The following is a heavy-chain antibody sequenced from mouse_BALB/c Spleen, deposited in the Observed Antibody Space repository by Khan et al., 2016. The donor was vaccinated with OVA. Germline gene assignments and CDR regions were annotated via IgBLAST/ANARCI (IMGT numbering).Heavy chain of an antibody. CDR1: GFSLINYG. Sequence: QVQLKESGPGLVAPSQSLSITCTVSGFSLINYGVHWVRQPPGKGLEWLGVIWAGGSTNYNSALMSRLSINKDNSKSQVFLKMNSLQTDDTAMCCCAREGNYDYYAMNYWGQGTSVTVSS. V-gene: IGHV2-9*02. J-gene: IGHJ4*01. CDR3: AREGNYDYYAMNY. CDR2: IWAGGST. D-gene: IGHD2-1*01.